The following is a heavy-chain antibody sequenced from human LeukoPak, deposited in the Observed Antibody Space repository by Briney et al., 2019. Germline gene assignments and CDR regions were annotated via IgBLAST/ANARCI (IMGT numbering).Heavy chain of an antibody. CDR2: ISSSSSYI. D-gene: IGHD3-10*01. Sequence: GGSLRLSCAASGFTFSSYSMNWVRQAPGKGLEWVSSISSSSSYIYYADSVKGRFTISRDNAKNSLYLQMNSLRAEDTAVYYCARDRETYYDGSGSYYPDYWGQGTLVTVSS. CDR3: ARDRETYYDGSGSYYPDY. V-gene: IGHV3-21*01. CDR1: GFTFSSYS. J-gene: IGHJ4*02.